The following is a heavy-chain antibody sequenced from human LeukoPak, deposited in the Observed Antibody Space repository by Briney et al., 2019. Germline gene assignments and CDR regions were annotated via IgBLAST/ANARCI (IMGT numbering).Heavy chain of an antibody. CDR1: GEPFSGYY. Sequence: PSETLSLTCAVYGEPFSGYYWSWIRQPPGKGLEWVGDINHSRSTNYNPPLKSRVTISVDPSRNHFSLEVNSVIAADTAAYYCARGGGRATIWDPWFDPWGQGTLVTGSS. CDR2: INHSRST. D-gene: IGHD1-26*01. CDR3: ARGGGRATIWDPWFDP. V-gene: IGHV4-34*01. J-gene: IGHJ5*02.